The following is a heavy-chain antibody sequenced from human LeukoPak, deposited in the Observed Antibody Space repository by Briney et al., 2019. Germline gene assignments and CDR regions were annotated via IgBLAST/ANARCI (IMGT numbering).Heavy chain of an antibody. CDR3: AKESGIVVVITTVY. D-gene: IGHD3-22*01. Sequence: GGSLRLSCAASGFTLSSYAMSWVRQAPGKGLEWVSAISGGGGSTYYADSVKGRFTISRDNSKNTLYLQMNSLRAEDTAVYYCAKESGIVVVITTVYWGQGTLVTVSS. V-gene: IGHV3-23*01. J-gene: IGHJ4*02. CDR2: ISGGGGST. CDR1: GFTLSSYA.